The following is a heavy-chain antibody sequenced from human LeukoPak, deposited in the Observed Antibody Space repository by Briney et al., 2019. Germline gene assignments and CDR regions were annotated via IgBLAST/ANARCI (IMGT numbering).Heavy chain of an antibody. Sequence: GGSLRLSCAASGFTFSSFAMSWVRQAPEKGLEWVSGISGSGGSTYYADSVKGRFTISRDNSKNTLYLQMNSLRAEDTAVYYCAKAAPPVGAEDAFDIWGQGTMVTVSS. V-gene: IGHV3-23*01. CDR1: GFTFSSFA. CDR2: ISGSGGST. D-gene: IGHD1-26*01. J-gene: IGHJ3*02. CDR3: AKAAPPVGAEDAFDI.